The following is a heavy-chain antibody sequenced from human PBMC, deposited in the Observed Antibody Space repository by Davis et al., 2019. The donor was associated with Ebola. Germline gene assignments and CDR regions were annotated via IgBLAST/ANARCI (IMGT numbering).Heavy chain of an antibody. J-gene: IGHJ4*02. CDR3: ARGRGHYESSGGDF. Sequence: ASVKVSCKASGYTFTSYDINWVRQATGQGLEWMGWMNPNSGNTGYAEKFQGRVTMTRNTSISTAYMELSSLRSEDTAVYYCARGRGHYESSGGDFWGQGTLVTVSS. CDR2: MNPNSGNT. CDR1: GYTFTSYD. D-gene: IGHD3-22*01. V-gene: IGHV1-8*02.